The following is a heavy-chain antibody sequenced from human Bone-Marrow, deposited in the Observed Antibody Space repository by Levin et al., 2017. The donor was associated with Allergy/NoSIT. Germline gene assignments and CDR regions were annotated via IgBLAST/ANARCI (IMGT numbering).Heavy chain of an antibody. Sequence: GGSLRLSCAASGFALNNYPMTWVRQAPGRGLEWVSAISTNGDRKYYEDSVEGRFTVSRDDSKNTLYLQMKRLRGEDTAMYFCAIFTPGAPPTDSWGQGSMVTVSS. CDR3: AIFTPGAPPTDS. J-gene: IGHJ5*01. CDR1: GFALNNYP. CDR2: ISTNGDRK. D-gene: IGHD2-21*01. V-gene: IGHV3-23*01.